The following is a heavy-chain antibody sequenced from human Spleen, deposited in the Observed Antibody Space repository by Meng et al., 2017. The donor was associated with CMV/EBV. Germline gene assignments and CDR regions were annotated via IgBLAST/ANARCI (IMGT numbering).Heavy chain of an antibody. CDR3: ARDSEQQLFDY. Sequence: LSCAAYGFTFSSYAMHWVRQAPGKGLEWVAVISYDGSNKYYADSVKGRFTISRDNSKNTLYLQMNSLRAEDTAVYYCARDSEQQLFDYWGQGTLVTVSS. J-gene: IGHJ4*02. CDR1: GFTFSSYA. D-gene: IGHD6-13*01. V-gene: IGHV3-30*04. CDR2: ISYDGSNK.